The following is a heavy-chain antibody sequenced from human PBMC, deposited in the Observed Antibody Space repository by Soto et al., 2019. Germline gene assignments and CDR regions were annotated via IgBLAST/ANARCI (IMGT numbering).Heavy chain of an antibody. CDR1: GFTLGNYW. D-gene: IGHD1-1*01. Sequence: VGSLRLSCAASGFTLGNYWMHWVRQAPGKGLVWVSRINDYGTTINYAESVEGRFIISRDDAKSEVYLQMNNLRAEDSAVYYCARGGLEPFDYWGQGALVTVSS. CDR3: ARGGLEPFDY. CDR2: INDYGTTI. V-gene: IGHV3-74*01. J-gene: IGHJ4*02.